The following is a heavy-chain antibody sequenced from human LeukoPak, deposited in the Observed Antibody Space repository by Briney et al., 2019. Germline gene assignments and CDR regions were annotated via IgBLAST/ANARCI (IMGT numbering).Heavy chain of an antibody. Sequence: PSETLSLTCTVSGSSISSSSYYCGWIRQPPGKGLEWIGSIYYSGSTYYNPSLKSRVTISVDTSKNQFSLKLSSVTAADTAVYYCARDDYYVSSGDTHYFYYGMDVWGQGTTVTVSS. J-gene: IGHJ6*02. D-gene: IGHD3-22*01. V-gene: IGHV4-39*02. CDR2: IYYSGST. CDR1: GSSISSSSYY. CDR3: ARDDYYVSSGDTHYFYYGMDV.